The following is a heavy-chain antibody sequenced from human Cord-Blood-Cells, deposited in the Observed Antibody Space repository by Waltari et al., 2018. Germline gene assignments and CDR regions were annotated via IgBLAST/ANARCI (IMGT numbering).Heavy chain of an antibody. V-gene: IGHV4-4*02. J-gene: IGHJ4*02. D-gene: IGHD3-22*01. CDR3: AVRDSSGYYYFDY. Sequence: QVQLQESGPGLVKPSGTLSLTCAVSGGSISSSNWWSWVRQPPGKGLEWIGEIYHSGSTNYNPSLQSRVTISVDKSKNQFSLKLSSVTAADTAVYYCAVRDSSGYYYFDYWGQGTLVTVSS. CDR1: GGSISSSNW. CDR2: IYHSGST.